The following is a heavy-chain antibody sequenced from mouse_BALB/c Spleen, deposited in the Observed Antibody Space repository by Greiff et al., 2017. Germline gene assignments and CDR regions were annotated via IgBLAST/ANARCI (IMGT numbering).Heavy chain of an antibody. D-gene: IGHD2-4*01. CDR3: ARDDYDGAWFAY. CDR1: GFNIKDTY. V-gene: IGHV14-3*02. Sequence: EVQLQQSGAELVKPGASVKFSCTASGFNIKDTYMHWVKQRPEQGLEWSGRIDPANGNTKYDPKFQGKATITADTSSNTAYLQLSSLTSEDTAVYYCARDDYDGAWFAYWGQGTLVTVAA. J-gene: IGHJ3*01. CDR2: IDPANGNT.